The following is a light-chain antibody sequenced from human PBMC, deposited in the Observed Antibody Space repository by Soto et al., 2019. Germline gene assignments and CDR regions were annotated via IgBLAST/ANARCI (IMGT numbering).Light chain of an antibody. J-gene: IGKJ4*01. V-gene: IGKV1-39*01. CDR1: QSISTY. CDR3: QHGYSAPLS. CDR2: AAS. Sequence: DIQMTQSPSSLSASVGDRVTITCRASQSISTYLHWYQQKPGKAPNLLIHAASTLLSGVPSRFSGSGSGTDFTLTISSLRPEDFATYFCQHGYSAPLSFGGGTNVDIK.